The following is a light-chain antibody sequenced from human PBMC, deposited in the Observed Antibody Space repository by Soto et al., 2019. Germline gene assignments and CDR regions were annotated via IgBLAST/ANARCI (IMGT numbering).Light chain of an antibody. J-gene: IGKJ1*01. CDR3: QQYNNWWT. Sequence: EIVMTQSPATLSVSPGERATLSCRASQSVSSNLAWYQQKPGQAPRLLIYGASTRATGIPARFSGSGSGTDFPLTIGRLQSEDFAVYYCQQYNNWWTFGQGTKVELK. CDR2: GAS. CDR1: QSVSSN. V-gene: IGKV3-15*01.